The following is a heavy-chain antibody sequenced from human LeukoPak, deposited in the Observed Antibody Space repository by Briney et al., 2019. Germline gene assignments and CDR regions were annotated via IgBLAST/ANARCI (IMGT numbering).Heavy chain of an antibody. V-gene: IGHV3-33*06. CDR1: GFTFSSYG. J-gene: IGHJ4*02. D-gene: IGHD6-19*01. Sequence: GSLVLSCAASGFTFSSYGMHGGRQAPGKGLEWVAVIWYDGSNKYYADSVKGRFTISRDNSKNTLYLQMNSLRAEDTAVYYCAKFSGPYSSGWYFDYWGQGTLVTVSS. CDR2: IWYDGSNK. CDR3: AKFSGPYSSGWYFDY.